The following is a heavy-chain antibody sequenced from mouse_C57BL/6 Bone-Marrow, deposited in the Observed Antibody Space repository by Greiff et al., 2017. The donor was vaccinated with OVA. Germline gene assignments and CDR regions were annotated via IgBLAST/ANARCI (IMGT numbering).Heavy chain of an antibody. CDR1: GFNIKDYY. CDR3: ARCYYGSSYLYYYAMDY. CDR2: IDPEDGET. V-gene: IGHV14-2*01. D-gene: IGHD1-1*01. Sequence: VQLQQSGAELVKPGASVKLSCTASGFNIKDYYMHWVKQRTEQGLEWIGRIDPEDGETKYAPKFQGKATITADTSSKTAYLQLSSLTSEDTAVYYCARCYYGSSYLYYYAMDYWGQGTSVTVSS. J-gene: IGHJ4*01.